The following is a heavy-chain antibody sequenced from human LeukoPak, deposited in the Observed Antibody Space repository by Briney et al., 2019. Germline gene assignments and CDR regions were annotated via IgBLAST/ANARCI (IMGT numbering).Heavy chain of an antibody. Sequence: GGSLRLSCAASGFIFSNYAMSWVRQAPGKGLEWVSVIVGSGDKTYYADSVKGRFTISRDNSKNTLYMEMNSLSAEDTAVYYCAKGRGSANSGSNYWGQGTQATVSS. V-gene: IGHV3-23*01. CDR3: AKGRGSANSGSNY. J-gene: IGHJ4*02. CDR2: IVGSGDKT. D-gene: IGHD1-26*01. CDR1: GFIFSNYA.